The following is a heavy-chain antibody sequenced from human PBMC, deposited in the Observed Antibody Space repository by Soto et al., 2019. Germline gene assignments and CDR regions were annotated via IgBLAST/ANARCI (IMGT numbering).Heavy chain of an antibody. J-gene: IGHJ3*02. D-gene: IGHD6-13*01. CDR1: GFTFSSYW. Sequence: GGSLRLSCAASGFTFSSYWMSWVRQAPGKGLEWVANIKQDGSEKYYVDSVKGRFTISRDNAKNSLYLQMNSLRAEDTAVYYCARVYMAAAGISLRIPGEDAFDIWGQGTMVTVSS. V-gene: IGHV3-7*05. CDR2: IKQDGSEK. CDR3: ARVYMAAAGISLRIPGEDAFDI.